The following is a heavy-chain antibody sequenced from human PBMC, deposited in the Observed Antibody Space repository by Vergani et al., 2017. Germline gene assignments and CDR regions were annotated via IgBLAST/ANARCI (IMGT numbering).Heavy chain of an antibody. V-gene: IGHV4-59*08. Sequence: QVQLQESGPGLVKPSETLSLTCTVSGGPISSYYWSWIRQPPGKGLEWIGFIYYSGSTNYNPSLKSRVTISVDTSKNQFSLKLSSVTAADTAVYYCARVGQHYYDSSGYYVDYWGQGTLVTVSS. J-gene: IGHJ4*02. CDR3: ARVGQHYYDSSGYYVDY. CDR1: GGPISSYY. D-gene: IGHD3-22*01. CDR2: IYYSGST.